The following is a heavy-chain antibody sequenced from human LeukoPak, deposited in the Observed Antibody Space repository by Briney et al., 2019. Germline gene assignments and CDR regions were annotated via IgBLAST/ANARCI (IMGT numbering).Heavy chain of an antibody. CDR3: AKSSYYDSSRYYYFDY. J-gene: IGHJ4*02. D-gene: IGHD3-22*01. Sequence: GGSLRLSCAASGFTFSSYAMSWVRQAPGKGLEWVSAISGSGGSTYYADSVKGRFTISRDNSKNTLYLQMNSLRAEDTAVYYCAKSSYYDSSRYYYFDYWGQGTLVTVSS. CDR2: ISGSGGST. CDR1: GFTFSSYA. V-gene: IGHV3-23*01.